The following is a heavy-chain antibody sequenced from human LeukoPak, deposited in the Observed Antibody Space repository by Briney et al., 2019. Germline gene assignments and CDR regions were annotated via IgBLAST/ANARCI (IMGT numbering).Heavy chain of an antibody. Sequence: PGGSLRLSCAASGFTFSSYGMHWVRQAPGKGLEWVAVIWYDGSNKYYADSVKGRFTISRDNAKNSLYLQMNSLRDEDTAVYYCARDIRRDGYKIPLYDWGQGTLVTVSS. V-gene: IGHV3-33*01. CDR3: ARDIRRDGYKIPLYD. D-gene: IGHD5-24*01. CDR1: GFTFSSYG. J-gene: IGHJ4*02. CDR2: IWYDGSNK.